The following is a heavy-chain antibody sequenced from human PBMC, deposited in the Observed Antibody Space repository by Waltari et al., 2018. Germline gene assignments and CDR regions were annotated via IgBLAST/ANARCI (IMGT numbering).Heavy chain of an antibody. CDR3: ATAVGGNMEFDS. V-gene: IGHV1-18*01. D-gene: IGHD6-19*01. CDR1: AYTFSTYG. CDR2: ISAHDGNT. Sequence: QVHLVQSGAEVKTPGASVKVSCKASAYTFSTYGLTWVRQAPGQGLEWLGWISAHDGNTNDAPSLQDRVTLTTDTSTYTAYKELNSLRPDDTAVYYCATAVGGNMEFDSWGHGSLVTVSS. J-gene: IGHJ4*01.